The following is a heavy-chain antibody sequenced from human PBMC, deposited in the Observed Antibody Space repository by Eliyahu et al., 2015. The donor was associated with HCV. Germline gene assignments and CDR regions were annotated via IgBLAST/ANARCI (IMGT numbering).Heavy chain of an antibody. Sequence: EVQLVESGGGLVKPGGSLXLSXAASGFTFXXAWMGWVRQAPGKGVEWIGRSKSKTXGGTTDYAAPVKGRFTISRDDSKSTLYLQMNXLKTEDTAVYYCTTGAPGGFDYYLDVWGQGTTVTVSS. J-gene: IGHJ6*03. CDR1: GFTFXXAW. D-gene: IGHD3-10*01. CDR3: TTGAPGGFDYYLDV. CDR2: SKSKTXGGTT. V-gene: IGHV3-15*01.